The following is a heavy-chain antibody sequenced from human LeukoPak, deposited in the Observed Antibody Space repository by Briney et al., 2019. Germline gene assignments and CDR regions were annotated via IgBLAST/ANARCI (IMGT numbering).Heavy chain of an antibody. CDR1: NAFDNYY. CDR3: ARDLGTAYCSSTSCYPFNNWFDP. CDR2: ITYRGSP. D-gene: IGHD2-2*01. V-gene: IGHV4-34*01. Sequence: PSETLSLTCAIYNAFDNYYLALVRQPPGKGLEWIGEITYRGSPNYNPSLKSRVTISVDTSKNQFSLKLSSVTAADTAVYYCARDLGTAYCSSTSCYPFNNWFDPWGQGTLVTVSS. J-gene: IGHJ5*02.